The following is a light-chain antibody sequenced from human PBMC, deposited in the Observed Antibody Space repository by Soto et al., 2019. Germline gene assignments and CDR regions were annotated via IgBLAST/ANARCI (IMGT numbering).Light chain of an antibody. CDR2: GAS. CDR1: QSVSSSY. V-gene: IGKV3-20*01. Sequence: EIVLTQSPGTLSFSPGERATLSCRASQSVSSSYLAWYQQKPGQAPRLLIYGASSRATGIPDRFSGSGSGTDFTLTISRLEPEDFAVYYCQQYGSSPWTFGQGTKVELK. CDR3: QQYGSSPWT. J-gene: IGKJ1*01.